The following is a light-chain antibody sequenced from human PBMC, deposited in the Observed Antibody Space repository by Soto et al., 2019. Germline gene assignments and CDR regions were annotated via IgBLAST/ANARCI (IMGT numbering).Light chain of an antibody. CDR3: QQHNSFWT. Sequence: DIQMTQYPATLSASVGDRVTITCRASQSISSWLAWYHQKPGKAPKLLIYDASSLASGVPSRFSGSGSGTEFTLTISSLQPDDFATYYCQQHNSFWTFGQGTKVDIK. V-gene: IGKV1-5*01. CDR1: QSISSW. CDR2: DAS. J-gene: IGKJ1*01.